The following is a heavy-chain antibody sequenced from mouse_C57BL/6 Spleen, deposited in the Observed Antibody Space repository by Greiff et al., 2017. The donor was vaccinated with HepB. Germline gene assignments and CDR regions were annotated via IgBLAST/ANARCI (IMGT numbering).Heavy chain of an antibody. D-gene: IGHD4-1*01. Sequence: QVQLQQPGAELVMPGASVKLSCKASGYTFTSYWMHWVKQRPGQGLEWIGEIDPSDSYTNYNQKFKGKSTLTVDKSSSTAYMQLSSLTSEDSAVYYCARYTGTRGYFDYWGQGTTLTVSS. CDR2: IDPSDSYT. V-gene: IGHV1-69*01. CDR1: GYTFTSYW. CDR3: ARYTGTRGYFDY. J-gene: IGHJ2*01.